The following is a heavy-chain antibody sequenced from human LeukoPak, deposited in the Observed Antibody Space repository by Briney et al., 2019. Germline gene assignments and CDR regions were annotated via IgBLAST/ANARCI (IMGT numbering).Heavy chain of an antibody. V-gene: IGHV1-69*13. CDR1: GGTFSSCA. CDR2: IIPIFGTA. CDR3: ARESSISMVRGVIGY. J-gene: IGHJ4*02. Sequence: ASVKVSCKASGGTFSSCAISWVRQAPGQGLEWMGGIIPIFGTANYAQKFQGRVTITADESTSTAYMELSSLRSEDTAVYYCARESSISMVRGVIGYWGQGTLVTVSS. D-gene: IGHD3-10*01.